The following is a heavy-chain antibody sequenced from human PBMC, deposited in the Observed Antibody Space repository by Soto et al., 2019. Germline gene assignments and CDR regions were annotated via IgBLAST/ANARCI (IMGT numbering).Heavy chain of an antibody. CDR1: EVILSGSA. CDR3: VRSPDYDGSYDVDV. V-gene: IGHV3-73*01. CDR2: IRSEANSYAT. D-gene: IGHD4-17*01. Sequence: GGSLRLTCTASEVILSGSAIHWVRQASGKGLEWLGRIRSEANSYATAYAASLKGRFTISRGDSKNTADLQLDSLKTEDTAVYYCVRSPDYDGSYDVDVWGQGTTVTVSS. J-gene: IGHJ6*02.